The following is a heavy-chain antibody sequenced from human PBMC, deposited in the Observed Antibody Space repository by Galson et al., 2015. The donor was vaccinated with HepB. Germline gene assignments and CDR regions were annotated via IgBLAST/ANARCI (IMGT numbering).Heavy chain of an antibody. CDR1: GFTASSYG. J-gene: IGHJ6*02. V-gene: IGHV3-33*01. CDR3: ARERDIVSGYFVLNSYYYGMDV. D-gene: IGHD3-9*01. CDR2: IWYDGSNK. Sequence: SLRLSCAASGFTASSYGMHWVRQAPGKGLEWLAVIWYDGSNKYYADSVKGRFSISRDNSKNTLYLQMNSLRPEDTAVYYCARERDIVSGYFVLNSYYYGMDVWGQGTTVTVSS.